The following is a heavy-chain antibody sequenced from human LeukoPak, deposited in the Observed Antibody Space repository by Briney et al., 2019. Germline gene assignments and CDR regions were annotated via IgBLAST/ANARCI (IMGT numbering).Heavy chain of an antibody. CDR2: IHPSGGST. CDR1: GYTFTSYY. V-gene: IGHV1-46*01. D-gene: IGHD3-10*01. J-gene: IGHJ5*02. Sequence: GASVKVSCKASGYTFTSYYMHWVRQAPGQGLEWMGIIHPSGGSTSYAQKFQGRVTMTRDTSTSTVYMELSSLRSEDTAVYYCARGNTMVRGAQPFDPWGQGTLVTVSS. CDR3: ARGNTMVRGAQPFDP.